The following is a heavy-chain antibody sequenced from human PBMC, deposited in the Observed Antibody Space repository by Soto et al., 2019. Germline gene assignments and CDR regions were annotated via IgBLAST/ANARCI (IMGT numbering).Heavy chain of an antibody. J-gene: IGHJ6*02. V-gene: IGHV3-48*02. Sequence: GGSLRLSCAVSGFTFSSYTMNWVRQAPGKGLEWVSYISSSSTTTYYADSVKGRLTISRDNAKSSLYLQMNSLRDEDTAVYYCARDDCSGGSCYYYHYGMDVWGQGTTVTVSS. CDR2: ISSSSTTT. CDR3: ARDDCSGGSCYYYHYGMDV. D-gene: IGHD2-15*01. CDR1: GFTFSSYT.